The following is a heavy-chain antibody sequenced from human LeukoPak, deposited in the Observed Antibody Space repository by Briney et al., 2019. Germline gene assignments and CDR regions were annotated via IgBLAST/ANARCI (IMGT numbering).Heavy chain of an antibody. CDR2: IIPIFGTA. J-gene: IGHJ6*02. Sequence: SVNVSCKASGGTFSSYAISWVRQAPGQGLEWMGGIIPIFGTANYAQKFQGRVTITADESTSTAYMELSSLRSEDTAVYYCAREDVTVARVYYGMDVWGQGTTVTVSS. CDR3: AREDVTVARVYYGMDV. CDR1: GGTFSSYA. D-gene: IGHD4-23*01. V-gene: IGHV1-69*13.